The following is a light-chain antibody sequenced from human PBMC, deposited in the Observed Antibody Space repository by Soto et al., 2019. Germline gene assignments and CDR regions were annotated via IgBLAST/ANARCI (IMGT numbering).Light chain of an antibody. J-gene: IGKJ2*01. CDR1: QSVSSSY. CDR3: QQYGSSPLYT. CDR2: GAS. V-gene: IGKV3-20*01. Sequence: EIVLTQSPGTLSLSPGERATLSCRASQSVSSSYLAWYQQNPGQAPRLLIYGASSRATGIPLSFSGSGSGTDFTLTISRLEPEDFAVYYCQQYGSSPLYTFGQGTKLEIK.